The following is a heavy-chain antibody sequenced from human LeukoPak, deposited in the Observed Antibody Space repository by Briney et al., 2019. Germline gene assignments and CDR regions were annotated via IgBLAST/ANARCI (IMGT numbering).Heavy chain of an antibody. J-gene: IGHJ4*02. CDR1: GFTFDDYA. CDR3: AKDTLGGYGDYYFDY. CDR2: ISWNSGSI. V-gene: IGHV3-9*01. D-gene: IGHD4-17*01. Sequence: GRSLRLSCAASGFTFDDYAMHWVRQAPGKGLEWVSGISWNSGSIGYADSVKGRFTISRDNAKNSLYLQMNSLRAEDTALYYCAKDTLGGYGDYYFDYRGQGTLVTVSS.